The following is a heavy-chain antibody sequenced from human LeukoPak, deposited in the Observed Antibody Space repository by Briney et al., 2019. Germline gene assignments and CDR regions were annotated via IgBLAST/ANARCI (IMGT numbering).Heavy chain of an antibody. CDR1: GDSFTNNW. J-gene: IGHJ2*01. V-gene: IGHV5-51*01. CDR3: ARRTAAAYWYFDL. Sequence: LGKSLKISCQGSGDSFTNNWIGWVRQTPRKGLEWMGIIYPAGSDVRYSPSLEGQVTISADKSINTAYLQWSRLKASDSAIYFGARRTAAAYWYFDLWGRGTLVTVSS. D-gene: IGHD6-25*01. CDR2: IYPAGSDV.